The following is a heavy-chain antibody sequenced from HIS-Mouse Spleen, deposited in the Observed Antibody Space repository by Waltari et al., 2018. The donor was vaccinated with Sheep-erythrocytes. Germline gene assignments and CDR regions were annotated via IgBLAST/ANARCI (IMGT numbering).Heavy chain of an antibody. D-gene: IGHD3-10*01. Sequence: QVQLVQSGAEVKKPGASVKVSCKASGYTFTGYYMHWVRQAPGQGLEGTGWINPNSGGTNNAQKFQGRVPMTRDTSISTAYMELSRLRSDDTAVYYCASGVIPYGSGSYFLDYWGQGTLVTVSS. V-gene: IGHV1-2*02. CDR2: INPNSGGT. CDR3: ASGVIPYGSGSYFLDY. J-gene: IGHJ4*02. CDR1: GYTFTGYY.